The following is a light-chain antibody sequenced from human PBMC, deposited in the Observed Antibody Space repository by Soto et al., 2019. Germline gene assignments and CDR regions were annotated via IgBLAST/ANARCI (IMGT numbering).Light chain of an antibody. CDR3: QKHNSAPLT. V-gene: IGKV1-27*01. J-gene: IGKJ3*01. CDR1: QGIRNY. Sequence: DIQMTQSPSSLSASVGDRVAITCRASQGIRNYLAWYQQKPGKVPKLLIYAASTLQSGVPSRFRGCGSWTDFTLTISSLHPDDVAAYYCQKHNSAPLTVGPATKADIK. CDR2: AAS.